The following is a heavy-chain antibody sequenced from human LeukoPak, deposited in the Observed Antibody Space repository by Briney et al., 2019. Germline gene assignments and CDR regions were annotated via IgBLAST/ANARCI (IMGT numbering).Heavy chain of an antibody. J-gene: IGHJ6*02. CDR2: INPSGGST. V-gene: IGHV1-46*01. CDR3: ARDSEHSYYYYGMDV. CDR1: GYTFTSYY. D-gene: IGHD1/OR15-1a*01. Sequence: GASVKVSCKASGYTFTSYYMHWVRQAPGQGLEWMGIINPSGGSTSYAQKFQGRVTMTRGTSTSTVYMELSSLRSEDTAVYYCARDSEHSYYYYGMDVWGQGTTVTVSS.